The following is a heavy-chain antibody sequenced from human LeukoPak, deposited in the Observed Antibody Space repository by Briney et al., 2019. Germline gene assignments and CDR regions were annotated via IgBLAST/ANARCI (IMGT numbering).Heavy chain of an antibody. CDR2: IIPIFGIA. D-gene: IGHD6-6*01. J-gene: IGHJ4*02. Sequence: SVTVSCKASGGTFSSYAISWVRQAPGQVLEWMGRIIPIFGIANYAQKFQGRVTITADKSTSTAYMELSSLRSEDTAVYYGASDVSIAAQSPPGRYWGQGTLVTVSS. CDR1: GGTFSSYA. CDR3: ASDVSIAAQSPPGRY. V-gene: IGHV1-69*04.